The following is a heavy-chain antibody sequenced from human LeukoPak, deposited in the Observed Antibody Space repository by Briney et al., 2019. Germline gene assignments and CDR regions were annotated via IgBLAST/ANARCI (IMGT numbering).Heavy chain of an antibody. CDR2: ISGSGGST. CDR1: GFTFSSYG. V-gene: IGHV3-23*01. D-gene: IGHD3-10*01. Sequence: GGSLRLSCAASGFTFSSYGMSWVRQAPGKGLEWVSAISGSGGSTYYADSVKGRFTISRDNSKNTLYLQMNSLRAEDTAVYYCASSLWFGELLSHYFDYWGQGTLVTVSS. CDR3: ASSLWFGELLSHYFDY. J-gene: IGHJ4*02.